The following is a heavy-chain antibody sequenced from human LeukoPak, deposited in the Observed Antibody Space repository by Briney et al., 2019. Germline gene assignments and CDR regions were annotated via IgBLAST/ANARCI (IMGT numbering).Heavy chain of an antibody. D-gene: IGHD6-13*01. J-gene: IGHJ4*02. V-gene: IGHV1-69*05. CDR3: ARDGKIAAAGTGRFDSGY. CDR1: GGTFSSYA. Sequence: SVRVSCKASGGTFSSYAISWVRQAPGQGLEWMGGIIPIFGTANYAQKLQGRVTMTTDTSTSTAYMELRSLRSDDTAVYYCARDGKIAAAGTGRFDSGYWGQGALVTVSS. CDR2: IIPIFGTA.